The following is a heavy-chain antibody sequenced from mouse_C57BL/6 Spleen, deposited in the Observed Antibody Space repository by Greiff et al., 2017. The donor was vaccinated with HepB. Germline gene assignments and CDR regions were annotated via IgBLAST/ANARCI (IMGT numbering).Heavy chain of an antibody. D-gene: IGHD1-1*01. CDR1: GYTFTSYW. CDR3: ERYYYGSSDYAMDY. V-gene: IGHV1-55*01. J-gene: IGHJ4*01. Sequence: QVQLQQPGAELVKPGASVKMSCKASGYTFTSYWITWVKQRPGQGLEWIGDIYPGSGNTHYNEKFKSKATLTVDQSSSTAYMQLSSLTSEDSAVECGERYYYGSSDYAMDYWGQGTSVTVSS. CDR2: IYPGSGNT.